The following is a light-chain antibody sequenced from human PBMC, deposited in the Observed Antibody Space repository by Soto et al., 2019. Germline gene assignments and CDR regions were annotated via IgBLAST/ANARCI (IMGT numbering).Light chain of an antibody. CDR2: AAS. J-gene: IGKJ5*01. V-gene: IGKV3-15*01. Sequence: EIVKTDMPATVSVSRRRSVILSCRSTQSISISLAWYQQKTGQAPSLLMYAASTRAKSVPARFSGSGSGTAFTLTISRLEPQDFAVSYCHQYGTASGNTFGQGTRPEI. CDR1: QSISIS. CDR3: HQYGTASGNT.